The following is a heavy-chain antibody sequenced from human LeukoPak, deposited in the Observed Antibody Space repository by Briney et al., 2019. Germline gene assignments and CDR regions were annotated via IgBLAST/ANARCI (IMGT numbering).Heavy chain of an antibody. D-gene: IGHD3-10*01. J-gene: IGHJ5*02. CDR3: ARAPYYYGSGSQTGDDWFDP. V-gene: IGHV1-2*02. Sequence: ASVKVSCKASGYTFTGYYMHWVRQAPGQGLEWMGWINPNSGGTNYAQTFQGRVTMTRDTSISTPYMELSRLRSDDTAVHYCARAPYYYGSGSQTGDDWFDPWGQGTLVTVSS. CDR2: INPNSGGT. CDR1: GYTFTGYY.